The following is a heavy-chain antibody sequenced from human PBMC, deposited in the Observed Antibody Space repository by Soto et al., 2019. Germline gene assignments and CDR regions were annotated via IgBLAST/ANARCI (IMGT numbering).Heavy chain of an antibody. CDR3: ARRAVVAVTGSLDNWLDP. CDR2: IYNTEST. J-gene: IGHJ5*02. CDR1: GGSVSSNNYY. D-gene: IGHD2-21*01. V-gene: IGHV4-61*01. Sequence: SETLSLTCTVSGGSVSSNNYYWSWIRQPPGKGLEWIGYIYNTESTNYNPSLKSRVTISVDTSRNQFSLKVNSVTAADTAVYYCARRAVVAVTGSLDNWLDPWGQGILVTVSS.